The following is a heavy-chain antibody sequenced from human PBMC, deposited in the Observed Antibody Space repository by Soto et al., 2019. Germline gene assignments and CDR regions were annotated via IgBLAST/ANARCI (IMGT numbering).Heavy chain of an antibody. V-gene: IGHV3-48*03. J-gene: IGHJ6*02. CDR1: GFTFSSYE. D-gene: IGHD6-13*01. CDR3: ARAPGIAAAGAGYGMDV. CDR2: ISSSGSTI. Sequence: WGSLRLSCAASGFTFSSYEMNWVRQAPGKGLEWVSYISSSGSTIYYADSVKGRFTISRDNAKNSLYLQMNSLRAEDTDVYYCARAPGIAAAGAGYGMDVWGQGTTVTVS.